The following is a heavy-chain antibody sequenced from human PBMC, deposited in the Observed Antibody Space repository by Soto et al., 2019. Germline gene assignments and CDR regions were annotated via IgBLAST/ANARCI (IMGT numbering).Heavy chain of an antibody. CDR1: GFSLSTSGMC. Sequence: GSGPTLVNPTQPLKLTCNLSGFSLSTSGMCVTWIRQPPGKALEWLALIDWDDDKFYSPSLTTRLTISKDTSKNQVVLTMTNMDPVDTATYYCARSPRTGTYYDFDYWGPGTLVTVSS. CDR2: IDWDDDK. D-gene: IGHD1-26*01. V-gene: IGHV2-70*01. CDR3: ARSPRTGTYYDFDY. J-gene: IGHJ4*02.